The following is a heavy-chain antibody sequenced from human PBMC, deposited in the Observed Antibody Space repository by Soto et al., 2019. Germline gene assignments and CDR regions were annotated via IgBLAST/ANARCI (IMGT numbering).Heavy chain of an antibody. Sequence: QVQLVESGGGVVQPGRSLRLSCAASGFTFSSYGMHWVRQAPGKGLEWVAVIWYDGSNKYYVDSVKGRFTISRDNSKNTLYLQMTRLRAEDTAVYYCASVRAHLCASSGPFAYWCPGMVVTVSS. V-gene: IGHV3-33*01. D-gene: IGHD1-26*01. CDR3: ASVRAHLCASSGPFAY. CDR1: GFTFSSYG. J-gene: IGHJ4*02. CDR2: IWYDGSNK.